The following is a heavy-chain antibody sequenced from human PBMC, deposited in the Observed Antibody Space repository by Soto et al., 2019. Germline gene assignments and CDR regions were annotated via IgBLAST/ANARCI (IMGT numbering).Heavy chain of an antibody. CDR2: IKSKTDGGTT. J-gene: IGHJ6*02. V-gene: IGHV3-15*07. CDR1: GFTFSNAW. D-gene: IGHD3-3*01. CDR3: TTTYYDFWSGLYGMDV. Sequence: PWGSLRLSCAASGFTFSNAWMNWVRQAPGKGLEWVGRIKSKTDGGTTDYAAPVKGRFTISRDDSKNTLYLQMNSLKTEDTAVYYCTTTYYDFWSGLYGMDVWGQGTTVTVSS.